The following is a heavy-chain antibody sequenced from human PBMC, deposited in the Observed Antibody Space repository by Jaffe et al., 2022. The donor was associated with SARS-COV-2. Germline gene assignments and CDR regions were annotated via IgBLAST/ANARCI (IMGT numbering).Heavy chain of an antibody. J-gene: IGHJ5*02. D-gene: IGHD6-13*01. Sequence: EVQLVQSGAEVKKPGESLRISCKGSGYSFTSYWISWVRQMPGKGLEWMGRIDPSDSYTNYSPSFQGHVTISADKSISTAYLQWSSLKASDTAMYYCARHSPLDVIAAAGTMGNWFDPWGQGTLVTVSS. CDR1: GYSFTSYW. V-gene: IGHV5-10-1*03. CDR2: IDPSDSYT. CDR3: ARHSPLDVIAAAGTMGNWFDP.